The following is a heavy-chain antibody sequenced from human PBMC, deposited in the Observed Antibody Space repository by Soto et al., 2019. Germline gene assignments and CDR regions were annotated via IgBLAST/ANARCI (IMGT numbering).Heavy chain of an antibody. V-gene: IGHV4-4*02. CDR2: IYHSGST. D-gene: IGHD3-10*01. CDR3: ARDRTMVRGVIHYYYYGMDV. J-gene: IGHJ6*02. Sequence: SDTLSLTCAASGGSISSSNWLSWVRQPPGKGLEWIGEIYHSGSTNYNPSLKSRVTISVDKSKNQSSLKLSSVTAADTAVYYCARDRTMVRGVIHYYYYGMDVWGQGTTVTVSS. CDR1: GGSISSSNW.